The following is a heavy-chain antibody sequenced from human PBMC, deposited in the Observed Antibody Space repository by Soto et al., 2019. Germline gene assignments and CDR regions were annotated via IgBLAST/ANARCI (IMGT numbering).Heavy chain of an antibody. D-gene: IGHD1-1*01. J-gene: IGHJ6*02. CDR1: RGTFSSYA. Sequence: QVQLVQSGAEVKKPGSSVKVSCKASRGTFSSYAISWVRQAPGQGLEWMGGIIPIFGTANYAQKFQGRVTITADESTSTAYMELSSLRSEDTAVYYCARRETGIYYYGMDVWGQGTTVTVSS. V-gene: IGHV1-69*01. CDR2: IIPIFGTA. CDR3: ARRETGIYYYGMDV.